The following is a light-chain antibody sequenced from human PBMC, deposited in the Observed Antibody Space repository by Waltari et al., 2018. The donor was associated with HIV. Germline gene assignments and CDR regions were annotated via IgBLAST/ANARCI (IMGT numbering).Light chain of an antibody. J-gene: IGLJ3*02. Sequence: SYELTQPPSVSVSTGQTARHTCSGDALPKQYIFWYQQKPGQAPVLVIYQDSARPSGIPDLFSASTSGTTVTLTIIGVQAEDEADYYCQSADNSGCWVFGGGTKLTVL. CDR3: QSADNSGCWV. CDR2: QDS. CDR1: ALPKQY. V-gene: IGLV3-25*03.